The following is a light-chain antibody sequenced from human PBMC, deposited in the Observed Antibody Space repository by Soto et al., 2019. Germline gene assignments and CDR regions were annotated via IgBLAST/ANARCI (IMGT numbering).Light chain of an antibody. V-gene: IGKV1-5*03. CDR3: QHYNSYSEA. CDR2: KAS. J-gene: IGKJ1*01. CDR1: YNIDNW. Sequence: IQLTQSPSTLSASVGDRVTITCRASYNIDNWLAWYQQKPGLAPKLLIYKASTLKSGLPSRFSGNGSGTEFTLTISSLQPDDFATYYCQHYNSYSEAFGQGTKVELK.